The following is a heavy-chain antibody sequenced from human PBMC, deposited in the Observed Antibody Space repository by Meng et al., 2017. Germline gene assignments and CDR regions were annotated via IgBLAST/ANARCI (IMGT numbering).Heavy chain of an antibody. Sequence: VQLEEAGGGLVQPGGSLRLSCAASGFTFSNAWMTWVRQAPGKGLEWIGRMKSNVDGGTVDYAAAVKGRFFISRDDSENTFYLQMNSLKTEDTAVYYCSGHVDYWGHGTLVTVSS. CDR2: MKSNVDGGTV. CDR3: SGHVDY. V-gene: IGHV3-15*01. J-gene: IGHJ4*01. CDR1: GFTFSNAW.